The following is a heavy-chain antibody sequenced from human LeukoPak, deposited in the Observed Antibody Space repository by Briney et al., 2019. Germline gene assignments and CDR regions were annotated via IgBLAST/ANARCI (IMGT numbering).Heavy chain of an antibody. V-gene: IGHV1-69*13. Sequence: GASVKVSCTASGGTFSSYAISWVRQAPGQGLEWMGGIIPIFGTANYAQKFQGRVTITADESTSTAYMELSSLRSEDTAVYYCASPTRNYSSGWYPDAFDIWGQGTMVTVSS. J-gene: IGHJ3*02. D-gene: IGHD6-19*01. CDR2: IIPIFGTA. CDR1: GGTFSSYA. CDR3: ASPTRNYSSGWYPDAFDI.